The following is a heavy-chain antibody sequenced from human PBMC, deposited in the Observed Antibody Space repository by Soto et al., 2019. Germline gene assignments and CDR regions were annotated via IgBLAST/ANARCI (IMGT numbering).Heavy chain of an antibody. Sequence: QVQLVESGGGVVQPGRSLRLSCAASGFTFSSYAMHWVRQAPGKGLEWVAVISYDGSNKYYADSVKGRFTISRDNYKNTLYLQMNSLRAEDTAVYYCARDKGKRVGATTYWFDPWGQGTLVTVSS. V-gene: IGHV3-30-3*01. CDR1: GFTFSSYA. CDR3: ARDKGKRVGATTYWFDP. D-gene: IGHD1-26*01. J-gene: IGHJ5*02. CDR2: ISYDGSNK.